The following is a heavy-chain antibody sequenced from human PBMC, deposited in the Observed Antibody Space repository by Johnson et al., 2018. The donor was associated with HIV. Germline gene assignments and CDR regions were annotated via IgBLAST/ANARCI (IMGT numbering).Heavy chain of an antibody. CDR2: ITSDRSNK. V-gene: IGHV3-30-3*01. D-gene: IGHD1-26*01. CDR3: GKDDLGWELSHDDAFDI. CDR1: GFTFSSYA. J-gene: IGHJ3*02. Sequence: QVQLVESGGGVVQPGRSLRLSCAASGFTFSSYAMHWVRQAPGKGLEWAAVITSDRSNKYYADSVKGRFNISRDNSKNTLYLQMNSLRAGYTAVYYCGKDDLGWELSHDDAFDIWGQGTMVTVSS.